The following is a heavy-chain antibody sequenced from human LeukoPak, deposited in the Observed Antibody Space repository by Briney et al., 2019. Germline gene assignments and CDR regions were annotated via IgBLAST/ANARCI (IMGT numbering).Heavy chain of an antibody. J-gene: IGHJ3*02. CDR2: INWNGGST. Sequence: GGSLRLSCAASGFTFDDYGMSWVRQAPGKGLELVSGINWNGGSTGYADSVKGRFTISRDNAKNSLYLQMNSLRAEDTALYYCARFGDYNFGSYAFDIWGQGTTVTVSS. D-gene: IGHD4-17*01. V-gene: IGHV3-20*04. CDR3: ARFGDYNFGSYAFDI. CDR1: GFTFDDYG.